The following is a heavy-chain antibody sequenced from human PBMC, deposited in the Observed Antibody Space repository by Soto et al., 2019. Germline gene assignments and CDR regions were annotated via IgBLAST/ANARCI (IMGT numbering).Heavy chain of an antibody. CDR1: GFTFSSYG. D-gene: IGHD3-3*01. Sequence: PGGSLRLSCAASGFTFSSYGMHWVRQAPGKGLEWVAVIWYDGSNKYYADSVKGRFTISRDNSKNTLYLQMNSLRVEDTAVYYCARDPYDFWSGRRPLTHVDYWGQGTLVTVSS. CDR2: IWYDGSNK. V-gene: IGHV3-33*01. J-gene: IGHJ4*02. CDR3: ARDPYDFWSGRRPLTHVDY.